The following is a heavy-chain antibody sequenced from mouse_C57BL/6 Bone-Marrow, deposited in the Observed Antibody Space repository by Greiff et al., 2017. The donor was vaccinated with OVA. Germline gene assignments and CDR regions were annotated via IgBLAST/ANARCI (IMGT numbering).Heavy chain of an antibody. D-gene: IGHD2-4*01. CDR2: IHPNSGST. CDR1: GYTFTSYW. J-gene: IGHJ4*01. V-gene: IGHV1-64*01. CDR3: AREEGIYYDYGGEGYYAMDY. Sequence: QVQLQQPGAELVKPGASVKLSCKASGYTFTSYWMHWVKQRPGQGLEWIGMIHPNSGSTNYNEKFKSKATLTVDKSSSTAYMQLSSLTSEDSAVYYCAREEGIYYDYGGEGYYAMDYWGQGTSVTVSS.